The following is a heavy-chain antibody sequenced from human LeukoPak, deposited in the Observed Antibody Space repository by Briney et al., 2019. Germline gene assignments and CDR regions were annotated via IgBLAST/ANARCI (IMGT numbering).Heavy chain of an antibody. Sequence: ASVKVSCKASGYTFTTYVIHWLRQAPGQRLEWMGWLNTDNGDTEYSQEFQGRLTFTTDTSATTAYMELSGLRSEDTAVYYCAREMLDIRIRGPRDWFDPWGQGSLVTVSS. J-gene: IGHJ5*02. D-gene: IGHD3-16*01. CDR2: LNTDNGDT. CDR1: GYTFTTYV. V-gene: IGHV1-3*04. CDR3: AREMLDIRIRGPRDWFDP.